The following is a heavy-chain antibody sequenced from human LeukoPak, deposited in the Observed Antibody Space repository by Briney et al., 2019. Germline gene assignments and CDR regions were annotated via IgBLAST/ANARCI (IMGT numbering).Heavy chain of an antibody. Sequence: GGSLRLSCAASGFNFGNYGMNWVRQAPGKGLEWVSGIRASGRTTDYADSVKGRFTISRDTSKNTLHLQMNSLRAEDTAVYYCAKDPTYYDSSGYYYDCSYFDYWGQGTLVTVSS. D-gene: IGHD3-22*01. J-gene: IGHJ4*02. CDR2: IRASGRTT. V-gene: IGHV3-23*01. CDR3: AKDPTYYDSSGYYYDCSYFDY. CDR1: GFNFGNYG.